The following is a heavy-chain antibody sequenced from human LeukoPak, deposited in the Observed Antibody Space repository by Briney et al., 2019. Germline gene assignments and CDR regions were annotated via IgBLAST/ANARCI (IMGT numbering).Heavy chain of an antibody. Sequence: ASVTVSFTAFGYTFTNYHIHWVRQAPGQGLEWVGIINPSGGRPTYAQKVQGRITVTRDTSTSTVYMELSSLRSEDTAVYFCARGLGSDSYYGYWGQGTLVTVSS. J-gene: IGHJ4*02. CDR2: INPSGGRP. V-gene: IGHV1-46*01. CDR1: GYTFTNYH. D-gene: IGHD1-26*01. CDR3: ARGLGSDSYYGY.